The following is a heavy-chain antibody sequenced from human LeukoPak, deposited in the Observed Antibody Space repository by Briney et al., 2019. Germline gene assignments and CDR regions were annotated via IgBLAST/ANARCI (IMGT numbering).Heavy chain of an antibody. J-gene: IGHJ6*03. Sequence: GGSLRLSCAASGFIISSNYMTWVRQAPGKGLEWVSIIYSGGSTFYPDSVKGRFTISRDNSKNTLYLQMNSLRAEDTAVYYCARGLLYYYYMDVWGKGTTVTVSS. V-gene: IGHV3-66*01. CDR1: GFIISSNY. CDR2: IYSGGST. CDR3: ARGLLYYYYMDV.